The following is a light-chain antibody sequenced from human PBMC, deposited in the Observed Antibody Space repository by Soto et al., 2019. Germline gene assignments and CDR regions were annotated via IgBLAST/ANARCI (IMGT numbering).Light chain of an antibody. V-gene: IGKV2-30*01. J-gene: IGKJ1*01. CDR2: KVS. CDR1: QSLAYSDGNSY. CDR3: VQATQSSWT. Sequence: DVVLTQSPLALAVTLGQPASISCRSSQSLAYSDGNSYLNWFQQRPGQSPRRLIYKVSDRFSGVQDRFSGSGAGTGFTVAISRVEAEDVGVYYCVQATQSSWTFGQGTKVEI.